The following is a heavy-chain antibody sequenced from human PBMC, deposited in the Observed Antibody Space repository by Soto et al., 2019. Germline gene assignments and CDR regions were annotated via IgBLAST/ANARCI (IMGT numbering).Heavy chain of an antibody. J-gene: IGHJ4*02. Sequence: QVQLQESGPGLVKPSQTLSLTCTVSGGSISSGDYYWNWIRQPPGKGLEWIGYIYNGGSTYYNPSLMSRVPISVDTSKTHFSLRLRSVTAADTAVYYCATGGGYWAQGTLVTVSS. CDR1: GGSISSGDYY. CDR2: IYNGGST. CDR3: ATGGGY. D-gene: IGHD3-10*01. V-gene: IGHV4-30-4*01.